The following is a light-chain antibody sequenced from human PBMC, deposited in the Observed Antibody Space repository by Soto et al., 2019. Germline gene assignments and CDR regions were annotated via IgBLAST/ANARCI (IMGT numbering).Light chain of an antibody. J-gene: IGLJ2*01. CDR3: QTWGTGIVV. CDR1: SGHSSYA. Sequence: QLVLTQSPSASASPGASVKLTWTLSSGHSSYAIAWHQQQPEKGPRYLMKLNSDGSHSKGDGIPDRFSGSSSGAERYLTISSLQSEDEADYYCQTWGTGIVVFGGGTKLTVL. CDR2: LNSDGSH. V-gene: IGLV4-69*01.